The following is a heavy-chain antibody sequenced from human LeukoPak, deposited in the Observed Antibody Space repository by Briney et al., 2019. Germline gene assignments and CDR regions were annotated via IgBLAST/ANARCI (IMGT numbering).Heavy chain of an antibody. CDR3: AREPTDILSSYYFDY. CDR2: ISAYNGNT. D-gene: IGHD3-9*01. J-gene: IGHJ4*02. V-gene: IGHV1-18*01. Sequence: ASVKVSCKASGYTFTSYGISWVRQAPGQGLEWMGWISAYNGNTNYAQKLQGRVTMTTDTSTSTAYMELRSLRSEDTAVYYCAREPTDILSSYYFDYWGQGTLVTVSS. CDR1: GYTFTSYG.